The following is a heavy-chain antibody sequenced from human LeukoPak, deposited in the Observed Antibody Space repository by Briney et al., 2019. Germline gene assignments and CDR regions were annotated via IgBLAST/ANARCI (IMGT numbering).Heavy chain of an antibody. CDR1: GFTFSSYG. V-gene: IGHV3-23*01. J-gene: IGHJ4*02. Sequence: GGSLRLSCAASGFTFSSYGMSWVRQAPGKGLEWVSAISGSGGSTYYADSVKGRFTISRDNSKNTLYLQMNSLRAEDTAVYYCALRGGNSGSSFDYWGQGTLVTVSS. CDR3: ALRGGNSGSSFDY. D-gene: IGHD6-6*01. CDR2: ISGSGGST.